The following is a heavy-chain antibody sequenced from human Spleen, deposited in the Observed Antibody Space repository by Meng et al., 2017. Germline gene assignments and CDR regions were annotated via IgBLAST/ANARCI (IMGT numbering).Heavy chain of an antibody. CDR1: GFIFSNYW. CDR3: ASYSASYAFGI. V-gene: IGHV3-7*01. J-gene: IGHJ3*02. CDR2: IKQDGSKE. Sequence: GGSLRLSCAASGFIFSNYWMSWVRQAPGKGLEWVANIKQDGSKEYYVDSVKGRFTISRDNAKNSLYLQMNSLRAEDTAVYYCASYSASYAFGIWGQGTMVTVSS. D-gene: IGHD1-26*01.